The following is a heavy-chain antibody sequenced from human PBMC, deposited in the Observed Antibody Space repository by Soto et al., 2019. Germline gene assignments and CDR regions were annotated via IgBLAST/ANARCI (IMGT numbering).Heavy chain of an antibody. CDR2: ISGSGGST. Sequence: GGSLRLSCAASGFTFSSYAMSWVRQAPGKGLEWVSAISGSGGSTYYADSVKGRFTISRDNSKNTLYLQMNSLRAEDTAVYYCAKDKLRLGAAAINWFDPWGQGTLVTVSS. J-gene: IGHJ5*02. V-gene: IGHV3-23*01. D-gene: IGHD6-13*01. CDR1: GFTFSSYA. CDR3: AKDKLRLGAAAINWFDP.